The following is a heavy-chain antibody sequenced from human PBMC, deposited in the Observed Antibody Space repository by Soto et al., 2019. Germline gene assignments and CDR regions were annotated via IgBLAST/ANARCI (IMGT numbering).Heavy chain of an antibody. J-gene: IGHJ4*02. CDR2: ISTYKGNT. V-gene: IGHV1-18*01. CDR1: GYTFTSYG. Sequence: VPLVQSGPEVKKPGASVKVSCKTSGYTFTSYGISWVRQAPGQGLEWMGWISTYKGNTNYAQKFQGRVTMTTDTSTSTAYMELRSLRSDDTAVYYCATRSPAFDYWGQGTLVTVSS. CDR3: ATRSPAFDY.